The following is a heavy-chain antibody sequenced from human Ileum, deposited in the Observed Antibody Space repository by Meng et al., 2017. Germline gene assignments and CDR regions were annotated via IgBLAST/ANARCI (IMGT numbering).Heavy chain of an antibody. V-gene: IGHV4-59*01. CDR2: IHYSGST. J-gene: IGHJ4*02. CDR1: GASISSYY. CDR3: AAFCSGGSCPDY. Sequence: QVQLQESSPGLAKPSETLSLTCTVSGASISSYYWTWIRQPPGKGLDWIGYIHYSGSTNYNPSLKSRITMSVDTSKNQVSLKLSSVTAADTAIYYCAAFCSGGSCPDYWGQGTLVTVSS. D-gene: IGHD2-15*01.